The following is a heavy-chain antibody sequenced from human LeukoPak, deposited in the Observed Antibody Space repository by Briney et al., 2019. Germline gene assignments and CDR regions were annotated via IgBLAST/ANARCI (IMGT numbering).Heavy chain of an antibody. J-gene: IGHJ4*02. CDR2: INHSGST. Sequence: NASETLSLTCAVYGGSFSGYYWSWIRQPPGKGLEWIGEINHSGSTNYNPSLKSRDTISVDTSKNQFSLKLSSVTAADTAVYYCASLSGYYPPRGYWGQGTLVTVSS. CDR1: GGSFSGYY. D-gene: IGHD3-22*01. V-gene: IGHV4-34*01. CDR3: ASLSGYYPPRGY.